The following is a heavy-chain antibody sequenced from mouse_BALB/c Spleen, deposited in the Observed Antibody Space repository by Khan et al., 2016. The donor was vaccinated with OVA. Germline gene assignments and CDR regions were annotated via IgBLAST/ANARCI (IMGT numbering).Heavy chain of an antibody. CDR2: INSGGSA. J-gene: IGHJ1*01. CDR3: GRGHFCGTAYDYWDLDV. V-gene: IGHV5-6-5*01. D-gene: IGHD1-1*01. CDR1: GFTFSSYA. Sequence: EVELVESGGGLVKPGGSLKLSCAASGFTFSSYAMSWVRQTPEKRLEWVASINSGGSAYSLDSMQGRLTISSDNARNILYLQMSSLRPEDTDMFYGGRGHFCGTAYDYWDLDVWGAGTTVTVSA.